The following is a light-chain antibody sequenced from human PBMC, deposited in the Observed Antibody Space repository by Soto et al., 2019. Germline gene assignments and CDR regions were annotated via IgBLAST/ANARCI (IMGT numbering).Light chain of an antibody. CDR1: QSVSSSY. V-gene: IGKV3-20*01. CDR3: QQYASSPT. Sequence: EIVLTQSPGTLSLSPGERATLSCRASQSVSSSYLAWYQQKPGQAPRLLIYGASSRATGIPDRFSGSGSGTDFTLTIIRLEXDDFAVYYCQQYASSPTFGQGPKVDIK. J-gene: IGKJ1*01. CDR2: GAS.